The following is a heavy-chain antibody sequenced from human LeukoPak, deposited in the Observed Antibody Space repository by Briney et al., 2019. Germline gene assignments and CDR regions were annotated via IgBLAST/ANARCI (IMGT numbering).Heavy chain of an antibody. CDR2: ISSSGSTI. J-gene: IGHJ6*02. Sequence: PGGSLRLSCAASGFTFSSYGMHWVRQAPGKGLEWVSYISSSGSTIYYADSVKGRFTISRDNAKNSLYLQMNSLRAEDTAVYYCAILTVVRSGVVDGMDVWGQGTTVTVSS. D-gene: IGHD4-23*01. CDR1: GFTFSSYG. CDR3: AILTVVRSGVVDGMDV. V-gene: IGHV3-48*04.